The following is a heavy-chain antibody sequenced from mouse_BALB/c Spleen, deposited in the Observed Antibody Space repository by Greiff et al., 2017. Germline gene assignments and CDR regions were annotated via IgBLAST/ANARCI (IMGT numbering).Heavy chain of an antibody. Sequence: EVKLVESGGGLVKPGGSLKLSCAASGFTFSSYTMSWVRQTPEKRLEWVATISSGGSYTYYPDSVKGRFTISRDNAKNTLYLQMSSLKSEDTAMYYCTRDRDGNYVYAMDYWGQGTSVTVSA. CDR3: TRDRDGNYVYAMDY. CDR2: ISSGGSYT. CDR1: GFTFSSYT. V-gene: IGHV5-6-4*01. D-gene: IGHD2-1*01. J-gene: IGHJ4*01.